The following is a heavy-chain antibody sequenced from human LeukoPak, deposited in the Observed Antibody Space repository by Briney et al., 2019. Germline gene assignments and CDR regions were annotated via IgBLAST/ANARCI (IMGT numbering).Heavy chain of an antibody. Sequence: LETLSLTCTVSGGSISSYYWSWIRQPPGKGLEWIGYIYYSGSTNYNPSLKSRVTISVDTSKNQFSLKLSSVTAADTAVYYCARHEAYSSGWYSDYWGQGTLVTVSS. CDR1: GGSISSYY. J-gene: IGHJ4*02. V-gene: IGHV4-59*08. D-gene: IGHD6-19*01. CDR2: IYYSGST. CDR3: ARHEAYSSGWYSDY.